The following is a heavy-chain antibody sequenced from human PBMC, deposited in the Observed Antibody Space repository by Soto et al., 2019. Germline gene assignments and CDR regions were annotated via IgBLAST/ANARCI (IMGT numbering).Heavy chain of an antibody. CDR1: GFTFSSYA. J-gene: IGHJ5*02. CDR2: ISSNGGST. Sequence: GGSLRLSCAASGFTFSSYAMHWVRQAPGKGLEYVSAISSNGGSTYYANSVKGRFTISRDNSKNTLYLQMGSLRAEDMAVYYCARGSGENYDFWSGHNWFDPWGQGTLVTVSS. D-gene: IGHD3-3*01. CDR3: ARGSGENYDFWSGHNWFDP. V-gene: IGHV3-64*01.